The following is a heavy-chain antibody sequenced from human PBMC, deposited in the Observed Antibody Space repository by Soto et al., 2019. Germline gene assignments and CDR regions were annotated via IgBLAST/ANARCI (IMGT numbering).Heavy chain of an antibody. CDR2: ISGSGGST. J-gene: IGHJ6*03. CDR1: GFTFSSYA. D-gene: IGHD2-15*01. CDR3: AKIPHCSGGSCYLLRYYYYYMDV. Sequence: PGGSLRLSCAASGFTFSSYAMSWVRQAPGKGLEWVSAISGSGGSTYYADSVKGRFTISRDNSKNTLYLQMNSLRAEDTAVYYCAKIPHCSGGSCYLLRYYYYYMDVWGKGTTVTVSS. V-gene: IGHV3-23*01.